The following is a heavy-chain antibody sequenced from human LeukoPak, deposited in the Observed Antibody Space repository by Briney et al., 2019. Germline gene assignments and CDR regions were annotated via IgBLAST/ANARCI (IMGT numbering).Heavy chain of an antibody. V-gene: IGHV4-30-4*08. CDR3: ARAPLPKGVDYVWGSYRSLYFDY. Sequence: PSETLSLTCTVSGGSISSSSYYWGWIRQPPGKGLEWIGYIYYSGSTYYNPSLKSRVTISVDTSKNQFSLKLSSVTAADTAVYYCARAPLPKGVDYVWGSYRSLYFDYWGQGTLVTVSS. D-gene: IGHD3-16*02. CDR2: IYYSGST. J-gene: IGHJ4*02. CDR1: GGSISSSSYY.